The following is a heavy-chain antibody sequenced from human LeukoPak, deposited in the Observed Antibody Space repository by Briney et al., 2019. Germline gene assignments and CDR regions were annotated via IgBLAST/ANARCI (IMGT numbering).Heavy chain of an antibody. Sequence: PGGSLRLSCAASGFTFSSYAMSWVRQAPGKGLEWVSAISGNGGSTYYADSVKGRFTISRDNPKNTLYLQMNSLRVEDTAVYYCARRYSSTWYYFDYGGQGTLVTASS. J-gene: IGHJ4*02. D-gene: IGHD6-13*01. CDR3: ARRYSSTWYYFDY. V-gene: IGHV3-23*01. CDR2: ISGNGGST. CDR1: GFTFSSYA.